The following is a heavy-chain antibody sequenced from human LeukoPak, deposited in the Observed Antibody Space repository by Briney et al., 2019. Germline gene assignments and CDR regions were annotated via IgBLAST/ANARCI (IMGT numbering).Heavy chain of an antibody. J-gene: IGHJ4*02. V-gene: IGHV4-59*12. CDR3: ARARGDYYDSSGYYSAFDY. CDR1: GGSISSYY. CDR2: IYYTGST. D-gene: IGHD3-22*01. Sequence: SETLSLTCTVSGGSISSYYWIWIRQSPGKGLEWIGYIYYTGSTNYNPSLKSRVTISVDMSKNQFSLKLSSVTAADTAVYYCARARGDYYDSSGYYSAFDYWGQGTLVTVSS.